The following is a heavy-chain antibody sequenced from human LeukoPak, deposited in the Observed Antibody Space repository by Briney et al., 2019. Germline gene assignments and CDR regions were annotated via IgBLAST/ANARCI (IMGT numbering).Heavy chain of an antibody. V-gene: IGHV4-31*03. CDR3: ARSYSYGYYYYYGMDV. CDR1: GGSISSGGYY. J-gene: IGHJ6*04. D-gene: IGHD5-18*01. CDR2: IYYSGRT. Sequence: SQTLSLTCTVSGGSISSGGYYWSSIRHHPGNGLEWIGYIYYSGRTYYNPSLKSRVTISVDTSKNQFSLKLSSVTAADTAVYYCARSYSYGYYYYYGMDVWGKGTTVTVSS.